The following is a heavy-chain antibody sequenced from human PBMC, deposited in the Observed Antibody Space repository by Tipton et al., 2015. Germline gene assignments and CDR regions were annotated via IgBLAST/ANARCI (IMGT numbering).Heavy chain of an antibody. V-gene: IGHV3-7*01. D-gene: IGHD6-6*01. J-gene: IGHJ4*02. CDR1: GFTFSDYW. CDR2: IKRDGSEK. Sequence: GSLRLSCAASGFTFSDYWMSWVRQAPGKGLEWVASIKRDGSEKYYVDSVKGRFTISRDNAKNSLYLQMNSLRDEDVAVYYCARVATRGSSTYYFENWGQGNLVTVSS. CDR3: ARVATRGSSTYYFEN.